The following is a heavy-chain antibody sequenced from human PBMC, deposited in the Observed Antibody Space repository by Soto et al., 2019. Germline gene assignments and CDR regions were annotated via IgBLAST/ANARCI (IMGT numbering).Heavy chain of an antibody. D-gene: IGHD1-20*01. CDR1: GASISGSYYY. J-gene: IGHJ4*02. CDR3: ATSQKGYNWNYFDH. CDR2: VFYTGFT. Sequence: KTSETLSLTCAVSGASISGSYYYWAWLRQSPGKGPEWIGGVFYTGFTSYNPSLESRVSVSVDTSKSQFSLKLSAVTAADTAVYYCATSQKGYNWNYFDHWGQGALVTVSS. V-gene: IGHV4-39*01.